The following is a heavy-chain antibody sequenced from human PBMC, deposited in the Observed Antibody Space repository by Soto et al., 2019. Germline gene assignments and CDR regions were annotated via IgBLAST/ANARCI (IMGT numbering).Heavy chain of an antibody. CDR2: IWYDGSNK. CDR3: ARPARECNSPVRAY. D-gene: IGHD6-6*01. V-gene: IGHV3-33*03. CDR1: GFTFSSYG. Sequence: GGSLRLSCAASGFTFSSYGMHWVRQAPGKGLEWVAVIWYDGSNKYYADSVKGRFTISRDNSKNTLYLQMNSLRADDTAVYYCARPARECNSPVRAYSAQGSLVIGSS. J-gene: IGHJ4*02.